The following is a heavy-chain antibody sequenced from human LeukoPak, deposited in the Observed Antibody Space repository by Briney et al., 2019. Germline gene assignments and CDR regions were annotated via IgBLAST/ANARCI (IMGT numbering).Heavy chain of an antibody. CDR2: IYTSGST. D-gene: IGHD3-10*01. J-gene: IGHJ5*02. CDR1: GGSMSSGYHY. V-gene: IGHV4-61*02. CDR3: AGGAYGSVSRNWFDP. Sequence: SETLSLTCTVSGGSMSSGYHYWSWIRQPAGKGLEWIGRIYTSGSTNYNPSLKSRVTISVDTSNNPFSLNLSSMTAADTAVYYCAGGAYGSVSRNWFDPWGQGILVTVSS.